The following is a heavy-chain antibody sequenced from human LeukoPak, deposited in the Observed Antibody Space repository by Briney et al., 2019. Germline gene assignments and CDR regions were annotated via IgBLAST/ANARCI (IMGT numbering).Heavy chain of an antibody. D-gene: IGHD5-18*01. CDR2: ISGSGGSS. CDR1: GFTFSSYA. J-gene: IGHJ3*02. V-gene: IGHV3-23*01. Sequence: PGGSLRLSCAASGFTFSSYAMSWVRQAPGKGLEWVSAISGSGGSSYYADSVKGRFTISRDNSKNTLYLQMNSLRAEDTAVYYCAKPWIQLWLGDAFDIWGQGTMVTVSS. CDR3: AKPWIQLWLGDAFDI.